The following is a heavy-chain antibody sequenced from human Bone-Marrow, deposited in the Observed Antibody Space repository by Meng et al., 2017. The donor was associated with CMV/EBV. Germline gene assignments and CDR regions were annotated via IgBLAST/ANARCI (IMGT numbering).Heavy chain of an antibody. CDR1: GFIFSSYG. CDR2: IWYDGSNK. Sequence: GGSLRLSCAASGFIFSSYGMHWVRQAPGKGLEWVAIIWYDGSNKHYADSVKGRFTISRDNSKNTMYLQMNSLRAEDTAVYYCAKDGLPLGTYYYGRDVWGQGNTVNV. V-gene: IGHV3-33*03. CDR3: AKDGLPLGTYYYGRDV. D-gene: IGHD1-1*01. J-gene: IGHJ6*02.